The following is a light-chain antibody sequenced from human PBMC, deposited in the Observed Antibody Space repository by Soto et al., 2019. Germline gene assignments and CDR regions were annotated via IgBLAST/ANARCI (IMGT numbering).Light chain of an antibody. Sequence: DLQMTQSPSSLSASVGDRVTITCRPSQSISSYLNWYQQKPGKAPNLLIYAASSLQSGVPSRFSARGSGTDFTLTISSLQPEDFATYYCQQSYGSPWTFGQGTKVEI. V-gene: IGKV1-39*01. J-gene: IGKJ1*01. CDR3: QQSYGSPWT. CDR2: AAS. CDR1: QSISSY.